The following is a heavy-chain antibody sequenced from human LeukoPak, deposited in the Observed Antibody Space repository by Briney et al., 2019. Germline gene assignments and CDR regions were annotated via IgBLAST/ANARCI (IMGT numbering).Heavy chain of an antibody. J-gene: IGHJ4*02. CDR1: GFTFSNYG. D-gene: IGHD3-9*01. CDR2: IWYDGSNK. CDR3: ARDPTYYDILTGYPYY. V-gene: IGHV3-33*01. Sequence: PGRSLRLSCAASGFTFSNYGMHWVRQAPGKGLEWVAVIWYDGSNKCYADSVKGRFTTSRDNSKNTLYLQMNSLRAEDTAVYYCARDPTYYDILTGYPYYWGQGTLVTVSS.